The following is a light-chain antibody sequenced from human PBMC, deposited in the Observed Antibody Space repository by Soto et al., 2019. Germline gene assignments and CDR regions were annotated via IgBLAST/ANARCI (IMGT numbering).Light chain of an antibody. J-gene: IGKJ1*01. Sequence: EIVMTQSPATLSVSPGEGATLSCRASQSVSSKLAWYQQKPGQAPRLLIYGASTRATGIPARFSGSGSGTEYTLIISSLQSEGSAVYDCQQYNSWLWTFGQGTKVEIK. CDR3: QQYNSWLWT. CDR1: QSVSSK. CDR2: GAS. V-gene: IGKV3-15*01.